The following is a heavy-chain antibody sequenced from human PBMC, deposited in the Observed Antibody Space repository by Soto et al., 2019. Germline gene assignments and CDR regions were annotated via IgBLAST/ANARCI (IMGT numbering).Heavy chain of an antibody. V-gene: IGHV1-69*13. CDR1: GGTFSSYA. CDR3: ARRADCSSTSCYSWYYFDY. D-gene: IGHD2-2*01. CDR2: IIPIFGTA. J-gene: IGHJ4*02. Sequence: ASVKVSCKASGGTFSSYAISWVRQAPGQGLEWMGGIIPIFGTANYAQKFQGRVTITADESTSTAYMELSSLRSEDTAVYYCARRADCSSTSCYSWYYFDYWGQGTLVTVS.